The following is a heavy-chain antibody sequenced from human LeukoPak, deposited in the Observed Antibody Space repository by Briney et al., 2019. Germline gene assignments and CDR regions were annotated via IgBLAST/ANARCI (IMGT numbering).Heavy chain of an antibody. J-gene: IGHJ5*02. D-gene: IGHD4-17*01. CDR3: ATTTVTRVDP. CDR2: ISTSGST. V-gene: IGHV4-4*07. CDR1: GGSISSYY. Sequence: SETLSLTCTVSGGSISSYYWSWIRQPAGKGLESIGHISTSGSTNYNPSLKSRVTMSVDTSKNQFSLKLSSVTAADTAVYYCATTTVTRVDPWGQGTLVTVSS.